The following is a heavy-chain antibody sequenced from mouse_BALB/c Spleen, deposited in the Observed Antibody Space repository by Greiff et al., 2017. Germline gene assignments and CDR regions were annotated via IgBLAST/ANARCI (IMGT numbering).Heavy chain of an antibody. V-gene: IGHV2-9*02. J-gene: IGHJ4*01. CDR1: GFSLTSYG. CDR2: IWAGGST. D-gene: IGHD2-12*01. CDR3: ARDYDDNYYAMDY. Sequence: QVQLQQSGPGLVAPSQSLSITCTVSGFSLTSYGVHWVRQPPGKGLEWLGVIWAGGSTNYNSALMSRLSISKDNSKSQVFLKMNSLQTDDTAMYYCARDYDDNYYAMDYWGEGTSVTVSS.